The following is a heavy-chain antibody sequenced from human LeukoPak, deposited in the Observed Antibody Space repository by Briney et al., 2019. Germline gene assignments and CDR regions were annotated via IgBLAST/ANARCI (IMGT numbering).Heavy chain of an antibody. Sequence: ASVKVSCNASGFIFTTYGISWVRQAPGQGLEWMGWISPDNGNAHSAPKFQGRVTLTTNTSTTTAYMELSSLRSDDTAVYYCARHYNSPVITWLHPWGEGTLVTVAS. J-gene: IGHJ5*02. CDR2: ISPDNGNA. CDR1: GFIFTTYG. V-gene: IGHV1-18*01. CDR3: ARHYNSPVITWLHP. D-gene: IGHD3-22*01.